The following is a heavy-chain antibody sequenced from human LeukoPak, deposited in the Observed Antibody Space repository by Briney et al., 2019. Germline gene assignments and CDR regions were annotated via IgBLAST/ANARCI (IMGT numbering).Heavy chain of an antibody. CDR2: ISRDSGTI. J-gene: IGHJ4*02. V-gene: IGHV3-9*01. Sequence: GGSLRLSCAASGFTFGDYAMHWVRQVPGKGLEWVSGISRDSGTIVYADSVKGRFTISRDNAKSSLFLQMGSLTTEDTAFYYCAAKKGGPASFDYWGQGTLVTVSP. D-gene: IGHD3-16*01. CDR1: GFTFGDYA. CDR3: AAKKGGPASFDY.